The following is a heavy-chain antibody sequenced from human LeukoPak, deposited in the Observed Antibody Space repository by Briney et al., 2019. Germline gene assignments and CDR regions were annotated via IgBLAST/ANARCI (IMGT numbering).Heavy chain of an antibody. Sequence: GGSLRLSCAPSGFTFSSYLMSWVRQASGKGLERVANIKQDGSEKYSVDSVKGRFTISRDNAKNSLYLQMNSLRAEDTAVYYCAREGDGYNYGYWGQGTLVTVSS. CDR2: IKQDGSEK. D-gene: IGHD5-24*01. V-gene: IGHV3-7*01. J-gene: IGHJ4*02. CDR1: GFTFSSYL. CDR3: AREGDGYNYGY.